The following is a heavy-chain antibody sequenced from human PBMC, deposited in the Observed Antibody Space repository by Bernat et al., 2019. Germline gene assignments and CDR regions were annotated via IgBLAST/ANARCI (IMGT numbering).Heavy chain of an antibody. D-gene: IGHD5-12*01. V-gene: IGHV3-33*01. Sequence: QVQLVESGGGVVQPGRSLRLSCAASGFTFRSYGMHWVRQAPGKGLEWVALIWYDGSNQYYADSVKGRFTISRDNSKNTLYLQMNILRAEDTAVYYCASGYRRLDYWGQGTLVTVSS. CDR3: ASGYRRLDY. J-gene: IGHJ4*02. CDR1: GFTFRSYG. CDR2: IWYDGSNQ.